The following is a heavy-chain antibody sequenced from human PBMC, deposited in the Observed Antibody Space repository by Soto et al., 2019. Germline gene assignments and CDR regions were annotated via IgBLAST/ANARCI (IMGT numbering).Heavy chain of an antibody. Sequence: SETLSLTCTVSGGSISGYYWSWIRQPPGKGLEWIGYIYYSGSTNYNPSLKSRVSISVDTSKNQFSLKLSSVTAADTAVYYCARQEGGYSYGSFGDWGQGTLVTVSS. CDR2: IYYSGST. J-gene: IGHJ4*02. CDR3: ARQEGGYSYGSFGD. D-gene: IGHD5-18*01. V-gene: IGHV4-59*08. CDR1: GGSISGYY.